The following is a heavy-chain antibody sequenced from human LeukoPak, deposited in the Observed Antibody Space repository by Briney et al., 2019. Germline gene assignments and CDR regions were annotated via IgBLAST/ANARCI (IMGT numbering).Heavy chain of an antibody. CDR1: GFTFSSYA. Sequence: GGSLRLSCAASGFTFSSYAMSWVRQAPGKGLEWVSSINGSGGSTYYADSVKGRFTISRDNSKNTLYLQMNSLRAEDTAVYYCAKDSGASRWYPTQNLEDCYNCYGMDGWGQGTTVTVSS. CDR3: AKDSGASRWYPTQNLEDCYNCYGMDG. J-gene: IGHJ6*02. CDR2: INGSGGST. D-gene: IGHD6-19*01. V-gene: IGHV3-23*01.